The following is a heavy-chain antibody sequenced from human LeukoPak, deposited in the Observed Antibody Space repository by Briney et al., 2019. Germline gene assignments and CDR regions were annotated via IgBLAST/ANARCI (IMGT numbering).Heavy chain of an antibody. Sequence: GGALRLSCTTSGFTFSRYAMTWVRQAPGKGLEWVSIISDSGGSPHYAASVKGRFTISRDNSKDTVYLQMNSLRAEDTAIYYCASSGSYFPFDYWGQGILVTVSS. CDR3: ASSGSYFPFDY. V-gene: IGHV3-23*01. CDR2: ISDSGGSP. J-gene: IGHJ4*02. D-gene: IGHD3-10*01. CDR1: GFTFSRYA.